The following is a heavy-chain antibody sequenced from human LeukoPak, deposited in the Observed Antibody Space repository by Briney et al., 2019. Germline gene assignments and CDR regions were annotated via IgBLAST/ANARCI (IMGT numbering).Heavy chain of an antibody. CDR3: ARSPRTRQLRFSYFDY. CDR1: GGSISSSSYY. V-gene: IGHV4-39*01. J-gene: IGHJ4*02. D-gene: IGHD3-3*01. Sequence: PSETLSLTCTVSGGSISSSSYYWGWIRQPPGKGLEWIGSIYYSGSTYYNPSLKSRVTISVDTTKNQFSLNLSSVTAADTAVYYCARSPRTRQLRFSYFDYWGQGTLVTVSS. CDR2: IYYSGST.